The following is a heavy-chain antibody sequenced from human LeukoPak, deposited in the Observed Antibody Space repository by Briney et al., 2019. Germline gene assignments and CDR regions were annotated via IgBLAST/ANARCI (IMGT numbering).Heavy chain of an antibody. Sequence: ASVKVSCKASGYTFTNSYIHWVRQAPGQVLEWMGLINPDGGNTNYAQNFQGRVTMTTDTSTSTAYMELRSLSSDDTAVYYCARIPGRLRADYYNYYMDVWGKGTTVTVSS. V-gene: IGHV1-46*01. CDR3: ARIPGRLRADYYNYYMDV. J-gene: IGHJ6*03. D-gene: IGHD5-12*01. CDR1: GYTFTNSY. CDR2: INPDGGNT.